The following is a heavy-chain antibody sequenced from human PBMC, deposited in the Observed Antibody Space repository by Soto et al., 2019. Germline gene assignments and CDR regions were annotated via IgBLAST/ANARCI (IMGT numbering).Heavy chain of an antibody. Sequence: PSETLSLTCTVSGGSMRGYSWSWIRQTPGKGLEWIGYVYYSGGTNYSPSFKRRVTISIDTTDNQFSLKVNSVTAADTAVYYCARGWGSSGPGVSAFDIWGQGTMVTGSS. CDR3: ARGWGSSGPGVSAFDI. CDR2: VYYSGGT. D-gene: IGHD3-22*01. V-gene: IGHV4-59*01. J-gene: IGHJ3*02. CDR1: GGSMRGYS.